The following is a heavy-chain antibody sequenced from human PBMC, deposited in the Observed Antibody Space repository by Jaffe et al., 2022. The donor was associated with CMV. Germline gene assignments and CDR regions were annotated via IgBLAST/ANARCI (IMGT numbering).Heavy chain of an antibody. CDR1: GGSFSGYY. CDR2: INHSGST. CDR3: ARDRRPNYYYYYGMDV. J-gene: IGHJ6*02. V-gene: IGHV4-34*01. D-gene: IGHD1-1*01. Sequence: QVQLQQWGAGLLKPSETLSLTCAVYGGSFSGYYWSWIRQPPGKGLEWIGEINHSGSTNYNPSLKSRVTISVDTSKNQFSLKLSSVTAADTAVYYCARDRRPNYYYYYGMDVWGQGTTVTVSS.